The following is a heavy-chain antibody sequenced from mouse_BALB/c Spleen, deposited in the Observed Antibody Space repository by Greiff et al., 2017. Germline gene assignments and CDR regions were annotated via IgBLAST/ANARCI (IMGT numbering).Heavy chain of an antibody. CDR2: ISSGGSYT. Sequence: EVHLVESGGGLVKPGGSLKLSCAASGFTFSSYAMSWVRQSPEKRLEWVAEISSGGSYTYYPDTVTGRFTISRDNAKNTLYLEMSSLRSEDTAMYYCATYYRYDDGVYAMDYWGQGTSVTVSS. V-gene: IGHV5-9-4*01. CDR1: GFTFSSYA. J-gene: IGHJ4*01. CDR3: ATYYRYDDGVYAMDY. D-gene: IGHD2-14*01.